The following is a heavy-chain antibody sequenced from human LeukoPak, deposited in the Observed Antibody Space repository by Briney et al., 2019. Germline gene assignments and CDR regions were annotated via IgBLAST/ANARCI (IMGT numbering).Heavy chain of an antibody. D-gene: IGHD6-6*01. J-gene: IGHJ4*02. CDR1: GFTFSSYS. CDR2: ISSSSSTI. Sequence: GGSLRLSCAASGFTFSSYSMNWVRQAPGKVLEWVSYISSSSSTIYYADSVKGRFTISRDNAKNSLYLQMNSLRAEDTAVYYCARDTYSSSMAADYWGQGTLVTVSS. V-gene: IGHV3-48*01. CDR3: ARDTYSSSMAADY.